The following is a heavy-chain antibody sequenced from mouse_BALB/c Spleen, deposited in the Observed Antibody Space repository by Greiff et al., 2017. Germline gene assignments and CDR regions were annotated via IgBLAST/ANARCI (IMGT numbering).Heavy chain of an antibody. CDR2: INPSNGRT. CDR1: GYTFTSYW. D-gene: IGHD4-1*02. V-gene: IGHV1S81*02. Sequence: VQLQQPGAELVKPGASVKLSCKASGYTFTSYWMHWVKQRPGQGLEWIGEINPSNGRTNYNEKFKSKATLTVDKSSSTAYIQLSSLTSEDSAVYYCARTNWDAMDYWGQGTSVTVAS. J-gene: IGHJ4*01. CDR3: ARTNWDAMDY.